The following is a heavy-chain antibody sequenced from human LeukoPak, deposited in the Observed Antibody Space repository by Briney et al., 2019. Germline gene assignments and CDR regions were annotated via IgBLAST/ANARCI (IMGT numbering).Heavy chain of an antibody. CDR2: ISYDGSNK. D-gene: IGHD1-26*01. J-gene: IGHJ5*02. CDR1: GFTFSSYA. Sequence: GRSLRLSCAASGFTFSSYAMHWVRQAPGKGLGWVAVISYDGSNKYYADSVKGRFTISRDNSKNTLYLQMNSLRAEDTAVYYCARDADSGSYSTHWFDPWGQGTLVTVSS. V-gene: IGHV3-30-3*01. CDR3: ARDADSGSYSTHWFDP.